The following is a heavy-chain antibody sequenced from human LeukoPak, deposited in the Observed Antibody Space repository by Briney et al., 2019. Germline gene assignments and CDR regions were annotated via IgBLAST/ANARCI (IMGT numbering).Heavy chain of an antibody. V-gene: IGHV3-33*01. Sequence: GGSLRLSCAASGFTFSSYGMHWVRQAPGKGLEWVAVIWYDGSNKYYADSVKGRFTISRDNSKNTLYLQMNSLRAEDTAVYYCARASSSWQFDYWGPGTLVTVSS. CDR3: ARASSSWQFDY. D-gene: IGHD6-13*01. CDR1: GFTFSSYG. J-gene: IGHJ4*02. CDR2: IWYDGSNK.